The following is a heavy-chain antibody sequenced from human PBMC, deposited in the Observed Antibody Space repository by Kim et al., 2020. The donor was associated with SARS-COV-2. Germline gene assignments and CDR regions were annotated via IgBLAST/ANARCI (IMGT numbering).Heavy chain of an antibody. Sequence: GGSLRLSCAASVLTFSSYGMHWVRQAPGKGLEWVAVISYDGSNKYYTDSVKGRFTISRDNSKSTLYLQMNSLRAEDTAVYYCAKDRLTTVTIYYYYGLDV. J-gene: IGHJ6*01. V-gene: IGHV3-30*18. CDR1: VLTFSSYG. CDR3: AKDRLTTVTIYYYYGLDV. D-gene: IGHD4-17*01. CDR2: ISYDGSNK.